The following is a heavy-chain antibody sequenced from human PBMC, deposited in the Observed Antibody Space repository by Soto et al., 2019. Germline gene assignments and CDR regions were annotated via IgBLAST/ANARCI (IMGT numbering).Heavy chain of an antibody. J-gene: IGHJ4*02. D-gene: IGHD2-21*02. CDR2: IKNKADGATT. V-gene: IGHV3-15*05. CDR3: TTTHTVTAEGSPFDY. Sequence: GGSLRLSCAASGFTFSNAWMTWVRQAPGKGLEWVGRIKNKADGATTDYAAPVKGRFSISRDDSKNTVYLQMNSLKTEDTAIYYCTTTHTVTAEGSPFDYWGQGTLVTVSS. CDR1: GFTFSNAW.